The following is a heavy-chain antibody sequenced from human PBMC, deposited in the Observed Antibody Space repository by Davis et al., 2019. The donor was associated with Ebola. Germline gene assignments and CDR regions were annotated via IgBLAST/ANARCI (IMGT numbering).Heavy chain of an antibody. V-gene: IGHV3-30-3*01. Sequence: GESLKISCAASGFTFSIYALHWVRQAPGKGLEWVTVISYNGTNKYYADSVKGRFTISRDNSKNMLFLQMNSLRAEDTAVYFCAREGYYVSGSRGMDVWGKGTTVTVSS. CDR2: ISYNGTNK. CDR3: AREGYYVSGSRGMDV. D-gene: IGHD3-10*01. J-gene: IGHJ6*04. CDR1: GFTFSIYA.